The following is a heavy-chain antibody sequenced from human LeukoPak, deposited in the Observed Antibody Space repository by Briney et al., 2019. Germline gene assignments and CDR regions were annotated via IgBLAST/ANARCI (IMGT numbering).Heavy chain of an antibody. CDR3: AKDLHPHSSSWYPDFDY. CDR1: GFTFSSYD. J-gene: IGHJ4*02. V-gene: IGHV3-48*03. D-gene: IGHD6-13*01. Sequence: GGSLRLSCEASGFTFSSYDMNWVRQAPGKGLQWFSHITQGGSTIYYADSVKGRFTIFRDNAKSSLYLQMNSLRAEDTAVYYCAKDLHPHSSSWYPDFDYWGQGTLVIVSS. CDR2: ITQGGSTI.